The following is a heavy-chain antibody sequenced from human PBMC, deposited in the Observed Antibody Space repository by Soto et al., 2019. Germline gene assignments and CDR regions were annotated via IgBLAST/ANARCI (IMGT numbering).Heavy chain of an antibody. CDR2: IYYSGST. J-gene: IGHJ4*02. Sequence: SETLSLTCPVSGGSISSGYYYWSWIRQPPGKGLEWIGYIYYSGSTYYNPSLKSRVTISVDTSKNQFSLKLSSVTAADTAVYYCASLTTANEYYFDYWGRGTLVTVSS. D-gene: IGHD4-17*01. CDR1: GGSISSGYYY. V-gene: IGHV4-30-4*01. CDR3: ASLTTANEYYFDY.